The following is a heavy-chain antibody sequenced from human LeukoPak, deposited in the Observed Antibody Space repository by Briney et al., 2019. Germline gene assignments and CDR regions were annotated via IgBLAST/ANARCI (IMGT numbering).Heavy chain of an antibody. CDR3: ARGIAAAGTGAFDI. V-gene: IGHV4-59*08. J-gene: IGHJ3*02. CDR1: GGSINNYY. Sequence: SETLSLTCSVSGGSINNYYWSWIRQPPGKGLEWIGYIYYSGNTNYNPSLKSRVTISVDTSKNQFSLRLSSVTAADTAVYYCARGIAAAGTGAFDIWGQGTMVTVSS. D-gene: IGHD6-13*01. CDR2: IYYSGNT.